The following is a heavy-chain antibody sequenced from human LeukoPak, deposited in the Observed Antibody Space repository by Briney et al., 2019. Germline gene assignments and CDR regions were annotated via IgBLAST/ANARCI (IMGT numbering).Heavy chain of an antibody. V-gene: IGHV3-33*01. J-gene: IGHJ4*02. CDR2: IWYDGSNK. CDR1: GFTFSSYG. Sequence: GRSLRLSCAASGFTFSSYGMHWVRQAPGKGLEWVAVIWYDGSNKHYADSVKGRFTISRDNSKNTLYLQMNSLRAEDTAVYYCARGARYNWNDQGFDYWGQGTLVTVSS. CDR3: ARGARYNWNDQGFDY. D-gene: IGHD1-1*01.